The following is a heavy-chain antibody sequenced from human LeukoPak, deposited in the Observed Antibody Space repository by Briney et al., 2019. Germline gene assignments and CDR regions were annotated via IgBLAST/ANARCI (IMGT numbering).Heavy chain of an antibody. V-gene: IGHV4-39*01. D-gene: IGHD3-3*01. Sequence: PSETLSLTCTVSGGSISSSSYYWGWIRQPPGKGLEWIGSIYYSGSTYYNPSLKSRVTISVDTSKNQFSLKLSSVTAADTAVYYCARHGGGEWSRFVYFDYWGQGTLVTVSS. J-gene: IGHJ4*02. CDR3: ARHGGGEWSRFVYFDY. CDR1: GGSISSSSYY. CDR2: IYYSGST.